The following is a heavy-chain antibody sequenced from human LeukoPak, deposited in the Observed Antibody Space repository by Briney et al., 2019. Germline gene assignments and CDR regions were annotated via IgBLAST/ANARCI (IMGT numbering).Heavy chain of an antibody. D-gene: IGHD1-26*01. CDR1: GFTFSNYG. V-gene: IGHV3-30*02. CDR3: ARSREWELPLGIDY. J-gene: IGHJ4*02. CDR2: IRYDGSDK. Sequence: GESLRLSCAASGFTFSNYGIHWVRQAPGKGLEWVAFIRYDGSDKYYADSVKGRFTISRDSSKNTVYLQMNSLRDEDTAVYYCARSREWELPLGIDYWGQGTLVTVSS.